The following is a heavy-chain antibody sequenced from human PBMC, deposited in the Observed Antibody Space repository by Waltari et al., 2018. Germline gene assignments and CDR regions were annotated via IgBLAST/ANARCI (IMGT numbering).Heavy chain of an antibody. J-gene: IGHJ4*02. V-gene: IGHV3-23*01. CDR1: GFTFSSYA. Sequence: EVQLLESGGGLVQPGGSLRLSCAASGFTFSSYAISWVRQAPGKGLEWVSGISGSGGSTDYADSVKGRFTISRDNSKNTLYLQMNSLRAEDTAVYYCAKDRGSGSYWVVFDYWGQGTLVTVSS. CDR2: ISGSGGST. D-gene: IGHD1-26*01. CDR3: AKDRGSGSYWVVFDY.